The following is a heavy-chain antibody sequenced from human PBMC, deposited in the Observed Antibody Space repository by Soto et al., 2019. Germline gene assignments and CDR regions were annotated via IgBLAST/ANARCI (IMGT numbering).Heavy chain of an antibody. CDR3: ASRIAAPGFDC. J-gene: IGHJ4*02. V-gene: IGHV3-23*01. CDR1: GFTLSSYV. CDR2: ISASGGST. Sequence: GGSLRLSCAASGFTLSSYVMTWVRQAPGKGLEWVSLISASGGSTYYTDSVKGRFTISRDNSKNTLYLQMNSLRADDTAVYYCASRIAAPGFDCWGQGTLVTVSS. D-gene: IGHD6-13*01.